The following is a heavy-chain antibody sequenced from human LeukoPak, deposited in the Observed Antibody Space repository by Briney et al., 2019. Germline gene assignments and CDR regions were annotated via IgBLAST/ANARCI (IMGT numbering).Heavy chain of an antibody. V-gene: IGHV4-34*01. Sequence: SETLSLTCAVYGGSFSGYYWSWIRQPPGKGLEWIGEINHSGSTNYNPSLKSRVTISVDTSKNQFSLKLSSVTAADTAVYYCARLLGYCSSTSCWGGYFDYWGQGTLVTVSP. CDR2: INHSGST. CDR1: GGSFSGYY. D-gene: IGHD2-2*01. J-gene: IGHJ4*02. CDR3: ARLLGYCSSTSCWGGYFDY.